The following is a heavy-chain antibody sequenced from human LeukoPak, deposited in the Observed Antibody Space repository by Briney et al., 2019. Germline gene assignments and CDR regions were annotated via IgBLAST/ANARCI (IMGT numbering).Heavy chain of an antibody. CDR3: ARGSFGTHWYFDL. Sequence: GGSLRLSCAASGFTFSDYWMNWVRQAPGKGLEWVSYIADDSTATYYPDSVKGRFTISRDNSKNTLSLLMNSLRAEDTAVYYCARGSFGTHWYFDLWGRGTLVTVSS. V-gene: IGHV3-23*01. D-gene: IGHD3-10*01. CDR1: GFTFSDYW. J-gene: IGHJ2*01. CDR2: IADDSTAT.